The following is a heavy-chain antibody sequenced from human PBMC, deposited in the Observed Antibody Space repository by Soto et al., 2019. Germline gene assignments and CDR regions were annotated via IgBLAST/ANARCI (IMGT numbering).Heavy chain of an antibody. V-gene: IGHV1-46*02. D-gene: IGHD5-12*01. J-gene: IGHJ4*02. CDR2: INPSGDVT. CDR3: ATGSGATIIF. CDR1: GRTFNSYL. Sequence: QVQLVQSGAEVKEPGASVKVSCKASGRTFNSYLIHWVRLAAGQGLEWMGIINPSGDVTRFAQKFLGRVTMTREKSTSTVYMELSRLRSEDTAVYYCATGSGATIIFWGQGTLVTVSS.